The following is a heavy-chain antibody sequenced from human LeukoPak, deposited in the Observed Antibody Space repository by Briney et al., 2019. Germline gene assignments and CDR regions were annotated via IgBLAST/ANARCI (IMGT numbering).Heavy chain of an antibody. D-gene: IGHD3-22*01. CDR1: GFTFSSYA. V-gene: IGHV3-23*01. CDR3: ARDDYYDSSGYFY. Sequence: GGSLRLSCAASGFTFSSYAMSWVRQAPGKGLEWVSAISGSGGSTYYADSVKGRFTISRDNAKNSLYLQMNSLRAEDTAVYYCARDDYYDSSGYFYWGQGTLVTVSS. J-gene: IGHJ4*02. CDR2: ISGSGGST.